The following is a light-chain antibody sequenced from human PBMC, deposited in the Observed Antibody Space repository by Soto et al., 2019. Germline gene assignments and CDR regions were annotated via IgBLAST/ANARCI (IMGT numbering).Light chain of an antibody. CDR1: QTISSW. V-gene: IGKV1-5*03. Sequence: DIQMTQSPSTLSGSVGDRVTITCRASQTISSWLAWYQQKPGKASKLLIYKASTLKSGVPSRFSGSGSGTEFTLTISSLQPDDFATYYCQHYNSDSEAFGQGTKVDIK. CDR3: QHYNSDSEA. J-gene: IGKJ1*01. CDR2: KAS.